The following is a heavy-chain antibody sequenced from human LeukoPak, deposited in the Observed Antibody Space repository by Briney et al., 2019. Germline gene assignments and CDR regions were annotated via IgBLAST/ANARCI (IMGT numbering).Heavy chain of an antibody. D-gene: IGHD3-10*01. CDR3: ARDRVPSYYYGSGFDP. CDR2: IYYSGST. CDR1: GGSISSYY. J-gene: IGHJ5*02. V-gene: IGHV4-59*01. Sequence: PSETLSLTCTVSGGSISSYYWSWIRQPPGKGLEWIGYIYYSGSTNYNPSLKSRVTISVDTSKNQFSLKLSSVTAADTAVYYCARDRVPSYYYGSGFDPWGQGTLVTVSS.